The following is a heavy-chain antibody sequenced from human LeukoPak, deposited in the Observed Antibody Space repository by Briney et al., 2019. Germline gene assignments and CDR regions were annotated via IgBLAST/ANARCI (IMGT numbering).Heavy chain of an antibody. V-gene: IGHV4-39*07. CDR3: AKGPYSGFS. J-gene: IGHJ5*02. CDR1: GGSISSSSYY. D-gene: IGHD1-26*01. Sequence: SETLSLTCTVSGGSISSSSYYWGWIRQPPGKGLEWIGSIYNSGSTYYNPSLKSRVTISVDTSKNQFSLKLSSVTAADTAVYYCAKGPYSGFSWGQGTLVTVSS. CDR2: IYNSGST.